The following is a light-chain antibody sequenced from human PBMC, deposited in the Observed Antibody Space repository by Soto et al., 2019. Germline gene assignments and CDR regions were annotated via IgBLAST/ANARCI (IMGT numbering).Light chain of an antibody. CDR2: GTS. J-gene: IGKJ1*01. CDR3: QQYGSSGT. Sequence: LVLTQSPGTLSLSPGERATLSCRASQRMSSNYLAWYQQKPGQAPRLLIYGTSSRATGIPDRFSGSGSGTDFTLTISRLEPEDSAVYYCQQYGSSGTFGQGTKVEIK. CDR1: QRMSSNY. V-gene: IGKV3-20*01.